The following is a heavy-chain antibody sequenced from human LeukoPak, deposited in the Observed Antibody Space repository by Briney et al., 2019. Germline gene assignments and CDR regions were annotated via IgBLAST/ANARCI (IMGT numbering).Heavy chain of an antibody. CDR1: GYTFTVYY. CDR3: ARGSYDSSDFEYFHH. Sequence: ASVKVSCKASGYTFTVYYMHWVRQAPGQGLEWMGWINPNSGGTNYAQKFQGRVTMTRDTSIGTAYMELNRLRSDDTAVYYCARGSYDSSDFEYFHHWGQGTLVTVSS. CDR2: INPNSGGT. D-gene: IGHD3-22*01. J-gene: IGHJ1*01. V-gene: IGHV1-2*02.